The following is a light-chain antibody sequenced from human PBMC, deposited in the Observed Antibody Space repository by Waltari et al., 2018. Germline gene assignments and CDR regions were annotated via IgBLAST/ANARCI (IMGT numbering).Light chain of an antibody. Sequence: QVVLTQSPSASASLGASVKLTCTLSSGHSDYAIAWHQQQPEKGPRYLMKVNSGGSHIKGDGIPDRFSGSSSVAERYLAISSLQSEDEADYYCQTCDTVNHVIFGGGTKLTVL. CDR3: QTCDTVNHVI. J-gene: IGLJ2*01. CDR1: SGHSDYA. CDR2: VNSGGSH. V-gene: IGLV4-69*01.